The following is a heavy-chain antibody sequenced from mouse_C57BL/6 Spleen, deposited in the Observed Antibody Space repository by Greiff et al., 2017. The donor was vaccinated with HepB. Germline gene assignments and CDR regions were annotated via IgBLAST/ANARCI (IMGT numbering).Heavy chain of an antibody. V-gene: IGHV1-53*01. D-gene: IGHD2-4*01. CDR2: INPSNGGT. J-gene: IGHJ3*01. CDR3: ARSYYDYEGFAY. Sequence: QVQLQQPGTELVKPGASVKLSCKASGYTFTSYWMHWVKQRPGQGLEWIGNINPSNGGTNYKEKFKSKATLTVDKSSSIAYMQLSSLTSEDSAVYYCARSYYDYEGFAYWGQGTLVTVSA. CDR1: GYTFTSYW.